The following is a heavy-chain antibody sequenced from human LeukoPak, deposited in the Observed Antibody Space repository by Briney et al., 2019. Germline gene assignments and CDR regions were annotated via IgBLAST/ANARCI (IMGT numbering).Heavy chain of an antibody. CDR1: GGSISTFY. V-gene: IGHV4-59*01. J-gene: IGHJ4*02. Sequence: PSETLSLTCTVSGGSISTFYWSWIRQPPGKGLEWIAYISHSGSTSYNPFLKSRVVMSVDTSKNQFSLKLSSVTAADTAVYYCARDAYSSGWYDYWGQGTLVTVSS. CDR3: ARDAYSSGWYDY. D-gene: IGHD6-19*01. CDR2: ISHSGST.